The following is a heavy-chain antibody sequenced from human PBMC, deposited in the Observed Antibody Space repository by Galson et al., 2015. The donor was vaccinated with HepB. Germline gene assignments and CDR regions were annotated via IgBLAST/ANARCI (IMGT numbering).Heavy chain of an antibody. J-gene: IGHJ6*02. Sequence: CAISGDSVSSNSAAWNWIRQSPLRGLEWLGRTYYRSEWYNDYAVSVKSRITINPDTSKNQFSLQLNSVTPEDTAVYYCARDRYYGSGSYYRRYYGMDVWGQGTTVTVSS. CDR3: ARDRYYGSGSYYRRYYGMDV. V-gene: IGHV6-1*01. CDR1: GDSVSSNSAA. CDR2: TYYRSEWYN. D-gene: IGHD3-10*01.